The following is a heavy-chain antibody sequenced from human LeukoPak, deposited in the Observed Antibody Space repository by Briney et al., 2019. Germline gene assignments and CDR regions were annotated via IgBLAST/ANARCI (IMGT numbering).Heavy chain of an antibody. CDR3: ARAPEFDSWGGLKYTYFDP. CDR2: LSASHTDI. J-gene: IGHJ5*02. CDR1: GFAFISSG. V-gene: IGHV3-21*01. D-gene: IGHD3-3*01. Sequence: GGSLRLSCATFGFAFISSGMAWVRQAPGSGLEWVAPLSASHTDIYYAESMKGRDNISSDNAMNSLFLQLDGLRADDTAVYNCARAPEFDSWGGLKYTYFDPWGQGTLVTVSS.